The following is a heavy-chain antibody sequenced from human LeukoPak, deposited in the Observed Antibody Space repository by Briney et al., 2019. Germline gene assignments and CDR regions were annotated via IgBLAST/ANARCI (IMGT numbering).Heavy chain of an antibody. V-gene: IGHV3-23*01. CDR3: AKDLYGDYDFDC. D-gene: IGHD4-17*01. Sequence: GASLRLSCAASGFTFNNYAMNWVRQAPGKGLEWVSVITSSGSTYYADSVKGRFTISRDNSKNTLCLQMNSLRAEDTAIYYCAKDLYGDYDFDCWGRGTLVTVSS. CDR2: ITSSGST. CDR1: GFTFNNYA. J-gene: IGHJ4*02.